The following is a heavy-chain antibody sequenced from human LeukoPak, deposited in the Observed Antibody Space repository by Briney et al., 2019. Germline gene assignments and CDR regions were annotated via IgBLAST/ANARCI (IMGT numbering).Heavy chain of an antibody. J-gene: IGHJ4*02. D-gene: IGHD2-21*02. CDR3: VRGVTLGYYFDY. Sequence: SETLSLTCAVYGGSFSGYYWSWIRKPPGKGLEWIGEINHSGSTNYNPSLKSRVTISVDTSKNQFSLKLSSVTAADTAVYYCVRGVTLGYYFDYWGQGTLVTVSS. CDR1: GGSFSGYY. CDR2: INHSGST. V-gene: IGHV4-34*01.